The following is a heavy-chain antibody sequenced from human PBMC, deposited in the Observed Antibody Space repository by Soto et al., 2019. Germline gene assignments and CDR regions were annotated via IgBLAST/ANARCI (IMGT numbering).Heavy chain of an antibody. CDR3: ARTLDYGHMDV. Sequence: QVQMQESGPGLVKPSETLSLTCTVSGDSVRNQYWSWIRRPPGRGLEWIGYTYRSGSTTYNPSLKSRLTISVDTSKNQFSLKLSSVTAADTAVYYCARTLDYGHMDVWGKGTTVTVSS. CDR2: TYRSGST. D-gene: IGHD3-16*01. J-gene: IGHJ6*03. V-gene: IGHV4-4*09. CDR1: GDSVRNQY.